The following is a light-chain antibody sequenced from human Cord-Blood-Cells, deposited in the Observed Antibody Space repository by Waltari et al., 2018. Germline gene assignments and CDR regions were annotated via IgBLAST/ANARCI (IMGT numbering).Light chain of an antibody. Sequence: QSAMTQPASVSGSPGQSLTISCTGTSRYVGSYNLVSWYQQHPGKAPKLMIYEVSKRPSGVSNRFSGSKSGNTASLTISGLQAEDEADYYCCSYAGSSTYVVFGGGTKLTVL. V-gene: IGLV2-23*02. CDR3: CSYAGSSTYVV. CDR1: SRYVGSYNL. CDR2: EVS. J-gene: IGLJ2*01.